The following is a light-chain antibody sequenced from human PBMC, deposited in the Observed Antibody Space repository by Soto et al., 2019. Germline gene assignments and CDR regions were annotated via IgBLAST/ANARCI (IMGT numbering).Light chain of an antibody. CDR3: QQYGSSKT. J-gene: IGKJ1*01. Sequence: NVLTQSPGTLSLSPGERATLSCRASQSVSTNYLAWYQQKPGQAPRLLIYGASSRATGIPDRFSGSGSGTDFTLTISRLEPDDYAVYYCQQYGSSKTFGQGTKVEIK. CDR2: GAS. CDR1: QSVSTNY. V-gene: IGKV3-20*01.